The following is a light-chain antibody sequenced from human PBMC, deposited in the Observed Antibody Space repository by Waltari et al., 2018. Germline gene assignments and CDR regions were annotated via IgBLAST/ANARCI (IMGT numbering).Light chain of an antibody. CDR2: KGS. Sequence: QTVVTQAPSLSVSPGGTVTLTCALSSGSLSSTSYATWYQQTPGQAPRTLGYKGSSRSYGVPDRFSGSILGNKAALTITGAHADDESDYYCSLYMGSGIWVFGGGTKLTVL. J-gene: IGLJ3*02. CDR3: SLYMGSGIWV. CDR1: SGSLSSTSY. V-gene: IGLV8-61*01.